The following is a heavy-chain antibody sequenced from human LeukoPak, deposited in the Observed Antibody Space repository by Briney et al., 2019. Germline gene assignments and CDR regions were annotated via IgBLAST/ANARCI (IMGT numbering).Heavy chain of an antibody. J-gene: IGHJ3*02. CDR2: ISGSGGST. Sequence: GGSLRLSCAASGFAFSSYAMSWVRQAPGKGLEWVSAISGSGGSTYYADSVKGRFTISRDNSKNTLYLQMNSLRAEDTAVYYCAKDCTAMVMGDAFDIWGQGTMVTVSS. CDR1: GFAFSSYA. D-gene: IGHD5-18*01. CDR3: AKDCTAMVMGDAFDI. V-gene: IGHV3-23*01.